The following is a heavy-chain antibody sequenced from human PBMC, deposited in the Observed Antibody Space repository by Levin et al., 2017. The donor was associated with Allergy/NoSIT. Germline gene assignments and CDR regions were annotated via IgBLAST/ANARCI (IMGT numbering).Heavy chain of an antibody. Sequence: NPSETLSLTCTVSGGSISSYYWSWIRQPPGKGLEWIGYIYYSGSTNYNPSLKSRVTISVDTSKNQFSLKLSSVTAADTAVYYCARHGDIVVADWGQGTLVTVSS. CDR3: ARHGDIVVAD. CDR2: IYYSGST. J-gene: IGHJ4*02. CDR1: GGSISSYY. D-gene: IGHD2-15*01. V-gene: IGHV4-59*08.